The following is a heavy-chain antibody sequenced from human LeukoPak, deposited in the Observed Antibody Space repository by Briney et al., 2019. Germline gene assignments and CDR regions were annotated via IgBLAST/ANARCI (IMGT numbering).Heavy chain of an antibody. D-gene: IGHD1-26*01. CDR2: INNDGGNT. CDR1: GFTFSSYW. V-gene: IGHV3-74*01. Sequence: GGSLRLSCAASGFTFSSYWMHWVRQAPGKGLVWVSRINNDGGNTNYADSVKGRFTISRDNAKNMLYLQMNSLRAEDTAVYYCASSVGATGPAAFDIWGQGTMVTVSS. J-gene: IGHJ3*02. CDR3: ASSVGATGPAAFDI.